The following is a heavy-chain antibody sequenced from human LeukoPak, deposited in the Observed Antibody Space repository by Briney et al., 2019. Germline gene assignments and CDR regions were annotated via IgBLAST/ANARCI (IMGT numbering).Heavy chain of an antibody. Sequence: ASVKVSCKASGYTFTGYDINWVRQATGQGLEWMGWMNPNSGNTGYAQKFQGRVTITRNTSISTAYMELSSLRSEDTAVYYCATVRANNWFAPWGPGNPGHRLL. V-gene: IGHV1-8*03. CDR2: MNPNSGNT. J-gene: IGHJ5*02. CDR3: ATVRANNWFAP. CDR1: GYTFTGYD.